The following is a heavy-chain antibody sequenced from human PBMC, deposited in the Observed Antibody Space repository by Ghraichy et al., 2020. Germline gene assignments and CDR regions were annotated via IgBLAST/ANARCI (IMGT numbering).Heavy chain of an antibody. CDR3: AKEYYKFDN. V-gene: IGHV1-2*02. Sequence: ASVKVSCKASGYTFTGAYMHWVRQVPGQGLEWMGWIDPKSGGTKYAQTFQGRVTMTCDTSITTAYMELSSLTSDDTAVYYCAKEYYKFDNWGQGTLVTVSS. CDR1: GYTFTGAY. D-gene: IGHD3-10*01. J-gene: IGHJ4*02. CDR2: IDPKSGGT.